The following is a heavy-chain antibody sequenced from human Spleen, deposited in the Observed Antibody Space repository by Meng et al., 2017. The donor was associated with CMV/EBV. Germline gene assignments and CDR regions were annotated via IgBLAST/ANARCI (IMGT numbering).Heavy chain of an antibody. D-gene: IGHD3-22*01. CDR3: ARDLVGYDAFDI. V-gene: IGHV1-46*01. CDR1: GYSFITYY. CDR2: INPDGGTT. Sequence: ASVKVSCKGSGYSFITYYIHWVRQAPGQGLEWMGRINPDGGTTTYAQKFQGGLTLTSDTSTSTVYMELSRLTSEVTAVYYCARDLVGYDAFDIWGQGTLVTVSS. J-gene: IGHJ3*02.